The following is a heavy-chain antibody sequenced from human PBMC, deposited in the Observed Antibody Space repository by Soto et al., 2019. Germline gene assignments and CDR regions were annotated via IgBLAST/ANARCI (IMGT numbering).Heavy chain of an antibody. D-gene: IGHD4-17*01. Sequence: QGPLVESGGGVVQPGRSLRLSCAASGFAFSNHGMHWVRQAPGKGLEWLAVIVREGSEKFYADSVKGRFTISRDNSKNTLYLEMSSLRAEDTAVYYCARDDDYDDNGIDLWGQGTLVTVSS. CDR1: GFAFSNHG. CDR3: ARDDDYDDNGIDL. J-gene: IGHJ4*02. CDR2: IVREGSEK. V-gene: IGHV3-33*01.